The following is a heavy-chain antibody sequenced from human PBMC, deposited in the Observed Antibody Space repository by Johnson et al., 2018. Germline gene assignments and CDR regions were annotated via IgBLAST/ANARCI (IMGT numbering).Heavy chain of an antibody. V-gene: IGHV3-15*01. D-gene: IGHD3-16*01. J-gene: IGHJ4*02. Sequence: EVQLVESGGGLVKPGGSLRLSCAASGFTFNYAWMSWVRQAPGKGLEWVGRIKTKTDGGTTDYAAPVKGRFTISRDDSKNTLYLQMNSLKTEDTAVYYCTTGGKLGLPMENFDYWGQGTLVTVSS. CDR3: TTGGKLGLPMENFDY. CDR2: IKTKTDGGTT. CDR1: GFTFNYAW.